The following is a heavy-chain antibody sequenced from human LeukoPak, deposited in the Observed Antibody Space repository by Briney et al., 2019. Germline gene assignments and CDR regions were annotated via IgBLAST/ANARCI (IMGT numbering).Heavy chain of an antibody. V-gene: IGHV3-30*14. CDR1: GFTFSSYA. D-gene: IGHD3-16*01. CDR2: ISYDGSNK. Sequence: GGSLRLSCAASGFTFSSYAMHWVRQAPGKGLEWVAVISYDGSNKYYADSVKGRFTISRDNSKNTLYLQMNSLRAEDTAVYYCATRLMTTHYYWGQGTLVTVSS. J-gene: IGHJ4*02. CDR3: ATRLMTTHYY.